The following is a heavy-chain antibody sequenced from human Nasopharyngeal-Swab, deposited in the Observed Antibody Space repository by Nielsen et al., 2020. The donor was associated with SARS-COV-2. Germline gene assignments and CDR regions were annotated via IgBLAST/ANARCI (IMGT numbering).Heavy chain of an antibody. CDR1: GYTFTSYG. Sequence: ASVKVSCKASGYTFTSYGISWVRQAPGQGLEWMGWISAYNGNTNYAQKLQGRVTMTTDTSTSTAYMELSSLRSEDTAVYYCARETYYDFWSGYPPRYYYYYYGMDVWGQGTTVTVSS. D-gene: IGHD3-3*01. CDR3: ARETYYDFWSGYPPRYYYYYYGMDV. J-gene: IGHJ6*02. CDR2: ISAYNGNT. V-gene: IGHV1-18*04.